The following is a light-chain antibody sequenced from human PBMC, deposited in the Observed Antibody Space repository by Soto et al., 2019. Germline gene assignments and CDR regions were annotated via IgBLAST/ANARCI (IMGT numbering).Light chain of an antibody. V-gene: IGKV3-15*01. Sequence: EIVMTQSPATLSVSPGERATLSCRASQSVHSNLAWYQQKPGQAPRLLTYGASTRATGIPARFSGSGSGTDFTLSISRLEPEDSGVYYCQQYGSSLTFGGGAKVDIK. J-gene: IGKJ4*01. CDR2: GAS. CDR1: QSVHSN. CDR3: QQYGSSLT.